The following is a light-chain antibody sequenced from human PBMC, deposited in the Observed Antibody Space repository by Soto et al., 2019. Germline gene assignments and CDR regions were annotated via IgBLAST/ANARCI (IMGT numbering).Light chain of an antibody. CDR3: HQYGSSPPYT. J-gene: IGKJ2*01. CDR1: QSVSNNY. Sequence: EIVLTQSPGTLSLSPRERATLSCRASQSVSNNYIAWFQQKPGQAPRLLIFGSSDRATGIPDRFSGSGSGTDFTLTISRLEPEDFAVYYCHQYGSSPPYTFGQGTYLEIK. CDR2: GSS. V-gene: IGKV3-20*01.